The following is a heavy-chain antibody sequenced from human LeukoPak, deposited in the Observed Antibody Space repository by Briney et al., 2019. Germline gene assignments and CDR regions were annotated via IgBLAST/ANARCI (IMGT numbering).Heavy chain of an antibody. CDR3: ARRPHYYDSSGYGYYYGMDV. CDR1: GFTFSSYA. J-gene: IGHJ6*02. Sequence: PGGSLRLSCAASGFTFSSYAMHWVRQAPGKGLEWVAVISYDGSNKYYADSVKGRFTISRDNSKNTLYLQMNSLRAEDTAVYYCARRPHYYDSSGYGYYYGMDVWGQGTTVTVSS. CDR2: ISYDGSNK. V-gene: IGHV3-30-3*01. D-gene: IGHD3-22*01.